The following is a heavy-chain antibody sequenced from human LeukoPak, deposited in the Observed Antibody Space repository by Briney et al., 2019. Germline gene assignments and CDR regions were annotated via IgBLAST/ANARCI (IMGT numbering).Heavy chain of an antibody. Sequence: GGSLRLSCAASGFTFSSYGLSWVRQAPGKGLEWVSGISGSGANTYYADSVKGRFTISRDNSKNTLYLQMNSLRVEDTAVYYCAKDSHWILFDDWGQGTLVTVSS. CDR3: AKDSHWILFDD. J-gene: IGHJ4*02. CDR2: ISGSGANT. V-gene: IGHV3-23*01. D-gene: IGHD2-2*03. CDR1: GFTFSSYG.